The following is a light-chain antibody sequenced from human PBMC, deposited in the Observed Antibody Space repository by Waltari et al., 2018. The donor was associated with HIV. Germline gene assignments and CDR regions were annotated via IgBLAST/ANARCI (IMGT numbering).Light chain of an antibody. CDR1: SSNIGRHA. J-gene: IGLJ2*01. Sequence: QPVLTQPPSASGTPGQRVIISCSGSSSNIGRHAVSWYQHLPGATPTLLIFGKNQLSSGVPDRFSGSKSATSASLAISGLRSVDEADYSCAAWDDSLDGPVFGGGTKLTVL. V-gene: IGLV1-44*01. CDR2: GKN. CDR3: AAWDDSLDGPV.